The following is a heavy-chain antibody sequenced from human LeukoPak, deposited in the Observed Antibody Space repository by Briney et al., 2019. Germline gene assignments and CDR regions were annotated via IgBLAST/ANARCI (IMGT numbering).Heavy chain of an antibody. J-gene: IGHJ2*01. D-gene: IGHD7-27*01. V-gene: IGHV3-30*18. CDR2: ISYDGSNK. CDR3: AKAAANWGIGQRYFDL. CDR1: GFTFSSYG. Sequence: GGSLRLSCAASGFTFSSYGMHWVRQAPGKGLEWVAVISYDGSNKYYADSVKGRFTISRDNSKNTLYLQMNSLRAEDTAVYYCAKAAANWGIGQRYFDLWGRGTLVTVSS.